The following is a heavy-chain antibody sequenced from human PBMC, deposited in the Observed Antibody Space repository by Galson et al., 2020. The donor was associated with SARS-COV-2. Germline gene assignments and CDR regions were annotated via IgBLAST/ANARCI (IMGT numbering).Heavy chain of an antibody. Sequence: GESLKISCAASGFTFSNHAIHWVRQAPGKGLEWVAQIFYDGSDKYYGDSVKGRFTISRDSSKNMVYLQMNNLKVDDTAVYYCARDGQLSSGWAVDYWGQGTLVTVSS. J-gene: IGHJ4*02. CDR1: GFTFSNHA. V-gene: IGHV3-33*01. CDR2: IFYDGSDK. D-gene: IGHD6-19*01. CDR3: ARDGQLSSGWAVDY.